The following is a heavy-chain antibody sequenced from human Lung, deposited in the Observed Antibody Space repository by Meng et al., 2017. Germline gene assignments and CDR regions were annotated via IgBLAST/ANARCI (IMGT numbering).Heavy chain of an antibody. CDR1: GFTFSNAW. Sequence: EVQLVESGGGFVKPGGSLRPSCAASGFTFSNAWMTWVRQAPGKGLEWIGRMKSNVDGGTVDYAAAVKGRFFISRDDSENTFYLQMNSLKTEDTAVYYCSGHVDYWGHGTLVTVSS. CDR3: SGHVDY. J-gene: IGHJ4*01. V-gene: IGHV3-15*01. CDR2: MKSNVDGGTV.